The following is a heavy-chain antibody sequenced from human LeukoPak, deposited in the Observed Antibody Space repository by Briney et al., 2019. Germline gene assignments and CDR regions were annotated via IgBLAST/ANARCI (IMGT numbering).Heavy chain of an antibody. V-gene: IGHV3-30-3*01. CDR3: LRGDRRDY. CDR1: GFTFSSHA. Sequence: GGSLRLSCAASGFTFSSHAMVWVRQAPGKGLEWVSFISHDGSESFHTESVKGRFIISRDNAKDSLYLQMNSLRVEDTAVYYCLRGDRRDYWGQGTLVTVSS. J-gene: IGHJ4*02. CDR2: ISHDGSES.